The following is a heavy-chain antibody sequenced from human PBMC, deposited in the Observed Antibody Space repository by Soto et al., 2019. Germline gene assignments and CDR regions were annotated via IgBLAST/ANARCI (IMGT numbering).Heavy chain of an antibody. CDR1: GGSFSGYY. CDR2: INHSGST. D-gene: IGHD6-13*01. V-gene: IGHV4-34*01. Sequence: SETLSLTCAVYGGSFSGYYWSWIRQPPGKGLEWIGEINHSGSTNYNPSLKSRVTISVDTSKNQFSLKLSSVTAADTAVYYCARGLTDSGYSSSWGQGTLVTVSS. CDR3: ARGLTDSGYSSS. J-gene: IGHJ4*02.